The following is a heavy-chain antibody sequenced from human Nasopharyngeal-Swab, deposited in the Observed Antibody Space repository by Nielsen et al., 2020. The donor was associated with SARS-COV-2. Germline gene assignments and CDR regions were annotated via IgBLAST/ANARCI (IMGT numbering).Heavy chain of an antibody. CDR1: GYTLTELS. CDR3: ATTFTALSHYDSSGYSWYYPFDY. Sequence: ASVKVSCKVSGYTLTELSMHWVRQAPGKGLEWMGGFDPEDGETIYAQKFQGRVTMTEDTSTDTAYMELSSLRSEDTAVYYCATTFTALSHYDSSGYSWYYPFDYWGQGTLVTVSS. V-gene: IGHV1-24*01. D-gene: IGHD3-22*01. J-gene: IGHJ4*02. CDR2: FDPEDGET.